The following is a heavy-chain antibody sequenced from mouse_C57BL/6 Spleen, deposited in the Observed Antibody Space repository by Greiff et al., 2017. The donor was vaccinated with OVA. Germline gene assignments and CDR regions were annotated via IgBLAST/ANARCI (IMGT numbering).Heavy chain of an antibody. CDR3: ARGSDYYGSSPWFAY. V-gene: IGHV1-52*01. CDR1: GYTFTSYW. D-gene: IGHD1-1*01. Sequence: VQLQQPGAELVRPGSSVKLSCKASGYTFTSYWMHWVKQRPIQGLEWIGNIDPSDSETHYNQKFKDKATLTVDKSSSTAYMQLSSLTSEDSAVYYGARGSDYYGSSPWFAYWGQGTLVTVSA. J-gene: IGHJ3*01. CDR2: IDPSDSET.